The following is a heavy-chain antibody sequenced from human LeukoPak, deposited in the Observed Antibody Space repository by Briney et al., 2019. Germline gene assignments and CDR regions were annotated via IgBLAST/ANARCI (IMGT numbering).Heavy chain of an antibody. Sequence: PGGSLRLSCAASGFTFSSYWVHWVRQAPGKGLEWVAVIWYDGSNKYYVDSVKGRFTISRDNSKNTLYLQMNSLRAEDTAVYYCARDGPTTTNRNNWFDPWGQGTLVTVSS. CDR2: IWYDGSNK. V-gene: IGHV3-33*08. CDR1: GFTFSSYW. J-gene: IGHJ5*02. D-gene: IGHD4-17*01. CDR3: ARDGPTTTNRNNWFDP.